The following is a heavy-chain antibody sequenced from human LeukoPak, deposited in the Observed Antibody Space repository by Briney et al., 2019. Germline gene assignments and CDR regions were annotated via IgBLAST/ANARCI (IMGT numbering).Heavy chain of an antibody. CDR2: ISYDGSNK. Sequence: GGSLRLSCAASGFTFSSYAMHWVRQAPGKGLEWVAVISYDGSNKYYADSVKGRFTISRDNSKNTLYLQMNSLRAEDTAVYYCARDGSLLLWFGELLGPFDYWGQGTLVTVSS. CDR3: ARDGSLLLWFGELLGPFDY. D-gene: IGHD3-10*01. V-gene: IGHV3-30-3*01. J-gene: IGHJ4*02. CDR1: GFTFSSYA.